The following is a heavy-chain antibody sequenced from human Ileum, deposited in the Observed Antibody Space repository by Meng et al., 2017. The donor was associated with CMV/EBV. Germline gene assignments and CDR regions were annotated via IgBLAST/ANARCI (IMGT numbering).Heavy chain of an antibody. CDR3: AKDRWGVSVGGSDY. V-gene: IGHV3-23*01. CDR2: ISASGGNT. Sequence: GESLKISCAASGFTFGNFAMTWVRQAPGKGLEWVSRISASGGNTYYADSVKGRFSVSRDNSNSTLFLQLNSLRAEDTAIYYCAKDRWGVSVGGSDYWGQGTLVTVSS. J-gene: IGHJ4*02. D-gene: IGHD3-16*01. CDR1: GFTFGNFA.